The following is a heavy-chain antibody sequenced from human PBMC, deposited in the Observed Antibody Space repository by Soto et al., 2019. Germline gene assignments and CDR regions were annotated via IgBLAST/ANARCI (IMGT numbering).Heavy chain of an antibody. V-gene: IGHV3-9*01. CDR2: ISWNSGSI. J-gene: IGHJ4*02. Sequence: EVPLVESGGGLVQPGRSLRLSCAASGFTFDDYAMHWVRQAPGKGLEWVSGISWNSGSIGYADSVKGRFTISRDNAKNSLYLQMNSLRAEDTALYYCANAKYSGGWSRFDYWGQGTLVTVSS. CDR1: GFTFDDYA. D-gene: IGHD6-19*01. CDR3: ANAKYSGGWSRFDY.